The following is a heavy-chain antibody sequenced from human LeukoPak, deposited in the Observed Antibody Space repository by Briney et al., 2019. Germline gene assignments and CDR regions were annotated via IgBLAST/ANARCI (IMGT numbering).Heavy chain of an antibody. Sequence: GGSLRLSCAASGFTFSSYGMSWVRQAPGKGLEWVANIKEDGSDKYYVESVKGRFTISRDNAKNSLFLQMDSLRAEDTAVYYCATFSGAHHKTFDYWGQGTLVTVSS. CDR1: GFTFSSYG. D-gene: IGHD1-14*01. CDR3: ATFSGAHHKTFDY. J-gene: IGHJ4*02. CDR2: IKEDGSDK. V-gene: IGHV3-7*01.